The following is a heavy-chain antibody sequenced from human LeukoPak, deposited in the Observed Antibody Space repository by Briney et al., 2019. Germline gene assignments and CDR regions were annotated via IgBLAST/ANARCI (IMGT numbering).Heavy chain of an antibody. CDR1: GYTFTSYG. CDR3: AREIYIAAAGLNWFDP. D-gene: IGHD6-13*01. J-gene: IGHJ5*02. CDR2: ISAYNGNT. Sequence: ASVKVSCKASGYTFTSYGISWVRQAPGQGLEWMGWISAYNGNTNYAQKLQGRVTMTTDTSTSTAYMELRSLRSDDTAVYYCAREIYIAAAGLNWFDPWGQGTLVTVSS. V-gene: IGHV1-18*01.